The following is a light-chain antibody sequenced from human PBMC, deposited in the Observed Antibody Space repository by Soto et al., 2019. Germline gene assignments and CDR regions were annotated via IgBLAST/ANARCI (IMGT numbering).Light chain of an antibody. J-gene: IGKJ2*01. Sequence: DTQMTQSPSTLSASVGDRVTITCRASQSISTYLAWYQQKPGNAPKLLIYKASNLQSGVPSRFSVSGSGTEFTLTISSLQPDDFATYYCQQYNSYSPYTFGQGTNLEIK. CDR1: QSISTY. CDR2: KAS. CDR3: QQYNSYSPYT. V-gene: IGKV1-5*03.